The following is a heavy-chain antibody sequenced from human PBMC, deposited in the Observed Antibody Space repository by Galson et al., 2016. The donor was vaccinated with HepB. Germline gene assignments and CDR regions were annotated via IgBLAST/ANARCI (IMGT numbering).Heavy chain of an antibody. CDR3: ARGGLRYWLDL. CDR1: GFSFSYHV. D-gene: IGHD3-9*01. V-gene: IGHV3-48*02. CDR2: ISDSGI. J-gene: IGHJ4*02. Sequence: SLRLSCAASGFSFSYHVMNWVRQAPGKGLEWVSYISDSGIYYADSVRGRFTISRDNAKETLYLQMDSLRDEDTALYFCARGGLRYWLDLWGQGILVTVSS.